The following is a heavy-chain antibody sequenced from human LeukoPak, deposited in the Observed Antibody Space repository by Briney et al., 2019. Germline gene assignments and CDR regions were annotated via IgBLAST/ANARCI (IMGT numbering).Heavy chain of an antibody. CDR2: IYYSGTT. V-gene: IGHV4-39*01. Sequence: SETLSLTCTVSGGSISSSSYYWDWIRQPPGKGLEWIGTIYYSGTTYYNPSLKSRVTISVDTSRNQFSLKLSSVTATDTAVYYCARMIGDDAFDSWGQGTMVTVSS. CDR3: ARMIGDDAFDS. J-gene: IGHJ3*02. CDR1: GGSISSSSYY. D-gene: IGHD3-22*01.